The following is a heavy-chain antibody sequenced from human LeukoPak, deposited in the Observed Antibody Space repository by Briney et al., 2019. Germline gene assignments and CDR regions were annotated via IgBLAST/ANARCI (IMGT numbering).Heavy chain of an antibody. CDR2: IDYAGRT. D-gene: IGHD6-13*01. CDR3: ARDRPGGSSLDY. CDR1: GGSISRDY. J-gene: IGHJ4*02. V-gene: IGHV4-59*01. Sequence: SETLSLTCIVSGGSISRDYWSWIRQPPGKGLEWIGYIDYAGRTTYNPSLKSRVAISVDTSKNQFSLRLSSVTAADTAVYYCARDRPGGSSLDYWGQGTLVTVSS.